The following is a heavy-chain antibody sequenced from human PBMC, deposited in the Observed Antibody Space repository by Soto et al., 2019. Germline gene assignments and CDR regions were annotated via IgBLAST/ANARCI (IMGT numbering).Heavy chain of an antibody. J-gene: IGHJ1*01. V-gene: IGHV3-23*01. Sequence: GGSLRLSCAASGFTFSSYAMSWVRQAPGKGLEWVSAISGSGGSTYYADSVKGRFTISRDNSKNTLYLQMNSLRAEDTAVYYCAKDLYCGGDCSEIEYFQHWGQGTLVTVSS. CDR1: GFTFSSYA. CDR3: AKDLYCGGDCSEIEYFQH. D-gene: IGHD2-21*01. CDR2: ISGSGGST.